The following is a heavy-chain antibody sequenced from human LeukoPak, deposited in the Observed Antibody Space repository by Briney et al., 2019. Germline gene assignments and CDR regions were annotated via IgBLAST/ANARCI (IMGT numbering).Heavy chain of an antibody. CDR3: ARGPYRKYSYGYRPWYFYL. Sequence: SETLSLTCAVYGGSFSGYYWSWIRQPPGKGLEWIGEINHSGSTNYNPSLKSRVTISVDTSKNQFSLKLSSVTAADTAVYYCARGPYRKYSYGYRPWYFYLWGRGTLVTVSS. CDR2: INHSGST. J-gene: IGHJ2*01. V-gene: IGHV4-34*01. CDR1: GGSFSGYY. D-gene: IGHD5-18*01.